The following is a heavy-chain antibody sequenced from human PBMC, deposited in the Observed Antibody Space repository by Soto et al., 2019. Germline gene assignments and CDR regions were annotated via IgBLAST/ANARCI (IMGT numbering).Heavy chain of an antibody. J-gene: IGHJ4*02. CDR2: IIPFFDST. CDR1: GGTFITLS. CDR3: TTRDQGRFDH. Sequence: QVQLVQSGAEGKRPGSSVKVSCTPSGGTFITLSINWVRQAPGQGPEWMGAIIPFFDSTNYAQKFQDRVTITADKSLGTAYMELTSLRSDDTAVYYCTTRDQGRFDHWGQGTPLTVSS. V-gene: IGHV1-69*06. D-gene: IGHD2-2*01.